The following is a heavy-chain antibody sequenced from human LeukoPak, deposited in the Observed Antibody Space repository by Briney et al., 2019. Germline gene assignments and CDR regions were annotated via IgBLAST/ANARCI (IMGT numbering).Heavy chain of an antibody. Sequence: PGGSLRLSCTASGLTFSTSGLNWVRQAPGKVLEWVASIGPTGSDRYHADSIKGRFTISRDNANNFLYLQMNSLRAEDTAVYYCATETNGRHYDYWGQGTLLTVSS. CDR3: ATETNGRHYDY. V-gene: IGHV3-21*06. J-gene: IGHJ4*02. CDR1: GLTFSTSG. D-gene: IGHD1-14*01. CDR2: IGPTGSDR.